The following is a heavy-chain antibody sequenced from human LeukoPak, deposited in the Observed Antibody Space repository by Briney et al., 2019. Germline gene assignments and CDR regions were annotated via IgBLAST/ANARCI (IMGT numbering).Heavy chain of an antibody. CDR1: GFTFSDYY. D-gene: IGHD5-18*01. Sequence: SGGSLRLSCAASGFTFSDYYMSWIRQAPGKGLEWVSYISSSGSTIYYADSVKGRFTISRDNAKNSLYLQMNSLRAEDTATYYCAKQRASYGYVFDYWGQGTLVTVSS. CDR3: AKQRASYGYVFDY. J-gene: IGHJ4*02. CDR2: ISSSGSTI. V-gene: IGHV3-11*01.